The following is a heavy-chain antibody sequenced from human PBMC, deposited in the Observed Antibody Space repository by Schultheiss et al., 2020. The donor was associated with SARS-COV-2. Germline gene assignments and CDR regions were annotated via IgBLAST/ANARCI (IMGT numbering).Heavy chain of an antibody. CDR2: IWYDGSNK. Sequence: GGSLRLSCGASGFTFSSYSMHWVRQAPGKGLEWVAVIWYDGSNKYYADSVKGRFTISRDNSKNTLYLRMNSLRADDTAVYYCARPRARIAASGAFDYWGQGTLVTVSS. CDR3: ARPRARIAASGAFDY. CDR1: GFTFSSYS. J-gene: IGHJ4*02. V-gene: IGHV3-33*08. D-gene: IGHD6-6*01.